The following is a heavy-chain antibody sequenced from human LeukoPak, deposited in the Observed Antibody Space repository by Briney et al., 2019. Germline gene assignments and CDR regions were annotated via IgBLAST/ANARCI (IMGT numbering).Heavy chain of an antibody. Sequence: PGGSLRLSCAASGFTFSYYGFHWVRQAPGKGLEWVAFMRYDGNDKFYAESVKGRFAISRDTSRNTLYLQMNSLRLEDTAVYYCAKDLMRDRWFGESWGQGTLVTVSS. J-gene: IGHJ5*02. CDR3: AKDLMRDRWFGES. CDR1: GFTFSYYG. CDR2: MRYDGNDK. V-gene: IGHV3-30*02. D-gene: IGHD3-10*01.